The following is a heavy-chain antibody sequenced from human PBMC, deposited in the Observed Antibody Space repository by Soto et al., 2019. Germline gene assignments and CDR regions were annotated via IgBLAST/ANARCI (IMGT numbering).Heavy chain of an antibody. CDR2: ISAYNGNT. Sequence: SSVKVSCKASGYTFTSYGISWVRQAPGQGLEWMGWISAYNGNTNYAQKLQGRVTMTTDTSTSTAYMELRSLRSDDTAVYYCASGHIVVVTAAIYYYGMDVWGQGTTATVSS. J-gene: IGHJ6*02. CDR1: GYTFTSYG. D-gene: IGHD2-2*01. CDR3: ASGHIVVVTAAIYYYGMDV. V-gene: IGHV1-18*04.